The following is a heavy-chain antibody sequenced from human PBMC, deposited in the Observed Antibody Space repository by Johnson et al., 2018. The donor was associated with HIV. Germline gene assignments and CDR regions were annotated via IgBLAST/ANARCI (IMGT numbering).Heavy chain of an antibody. Sequence: QVQLVESGGGVVQPGRSLRLSCAASGFTFSSYAMHWVRQAPGKGLEWVAVISYVGSNKYSADSVKGRFIISRDISKKTVFLQMNSLRPEDTAVYYCAKETRDSRSAFDIWGQGTMVTVSS. CDR3: AKETRDSRSAFDI. CDR2: ISYVGSNK. J-gene: IGHJ3*02. V-gene: IGHV3-30*04. CDR1: GFTFSSYA. D-gene: IGHD3-22*01.